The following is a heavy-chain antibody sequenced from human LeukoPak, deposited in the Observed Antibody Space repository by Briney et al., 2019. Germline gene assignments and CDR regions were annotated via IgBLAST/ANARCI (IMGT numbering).Heavy chain of an antibody. Sequence: SETLSLTCTVSGGSISSGSYYWSCIRQPAGKGLEWIGRIYTSGSTNYNPSLKSRVTISVDTSKNQFSLKLSSVTAADTAVYYCARSPWIFGVVASWDVWGKGTTVTVSS. CDR2: IYTSGST. J-gene: IGHJ6*04. V-gene: IGHV4-61*02. CDR1: GGSISSGSYY. D-gene: IGHD3-3*01. CDR3: ARSPWIFGVVASWDV.